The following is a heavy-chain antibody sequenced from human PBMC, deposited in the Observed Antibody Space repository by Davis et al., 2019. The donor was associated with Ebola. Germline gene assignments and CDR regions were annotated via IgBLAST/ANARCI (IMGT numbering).Heavy chain of an antibody. D-gene: IGHD5-24*01. CDR3: AKTVGWLQQTGEEYFQN. J-gene: IGHJ1*01. CDR1: GFVFRNYV. Sequence: PGGSLRPSCAAPGFVFRNYVMSWVRQAPGKGLEWVSTLGTSADTYYADSVKGRFTISRDNAKNSLYLQMHSLRADDTAVYYCAKTVGWLQQTGEEYFQNWGQGTLVTVSS. V-gene: IGHV3-23*01. CDR2: LGTSADT.